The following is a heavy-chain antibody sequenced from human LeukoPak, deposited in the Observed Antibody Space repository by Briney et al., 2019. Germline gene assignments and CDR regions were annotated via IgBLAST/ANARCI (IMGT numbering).Heavy chain of an antibody. V-gene: IGHV3-66*01. D-gene: IGHD2-2*01. CDR3: ARVILQLGYCSSTSCPDAFDI. Sequence: PGGSLRLSCVASGFTVSSNYMSWVRQAPGKGLEWVSVIYSGGSTYYADSVKDRFTISRDNSKNTLYIKMNSLRAEDTAVYYCARVILQLGYCSSTSCPDAFDIWGQGTMVTVSS. CDR1: GFTVSSNY. J-gene: IGHJ3*02. CDR2: IYSGGST.